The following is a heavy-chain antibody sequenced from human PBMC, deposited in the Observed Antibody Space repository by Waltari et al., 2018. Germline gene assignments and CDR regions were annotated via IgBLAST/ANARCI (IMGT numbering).Heavy chain of an antibody. CDR3: ARSDRWASGSYPLDY. CDR1: GGSISSYY. V-gene: IGHV4-59*01. D-gene: IGHD1-26*01. CDR2: IYYSGST. J-gene: IGHJ4*02. Sequence: QVQLQESGPGLVKPSETLSLTCTVSGGSISSYYWSWIRQPPGKGLEWIGYIYYSGSTNYNPSLKSRVTISVDTSKNQFSLKLSSVTAADTAVYYCARSDRWASGSYPLDYWGQGTLVTVSS.